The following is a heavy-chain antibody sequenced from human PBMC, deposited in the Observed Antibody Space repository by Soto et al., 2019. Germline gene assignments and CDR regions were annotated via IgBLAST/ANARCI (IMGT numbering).Heavy chain of an antibody. CDR1: GGSLSNFG. Sequence: QVQLVQSGAEVKKPGSSVKVSCTASGGSLSNFGISWVRQAPGQGLEWMGAINPVFGTPNYAQKFQDRVTINADESTTTGYMEVRSLTSEDTAVYYCARGDATKIVVTTYYAMDVWGQGTTVTVSS. D-gene: IGHD3-22*01. CDR2: INPVFGTP. CDR3: ARGDATKIVVTTYYAMDV. V-gene: IGHV1-69*12. J-gene: IGHJ6*02.